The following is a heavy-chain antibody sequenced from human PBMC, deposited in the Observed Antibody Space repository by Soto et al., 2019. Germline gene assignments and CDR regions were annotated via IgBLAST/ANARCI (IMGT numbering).Heavy chain of an antibody. J-gene: IGHJ4*02. D-gene: IGHD2-15*01. Sequence: EVQVLESGGGLVQRGGSLRLSCAASGFTFNHYAMSWVRQAPGKGLEWVSIIIANGGTFYADSVKGRFTIPRDNSKNTVYLEMSSLRVEDTAIYYCAKDYTVAADPSSVILFEYWGEGALVTVSS. CDR1: GFTFNHYA. CDR2: IIANGGT. CDR3: AKDYTVAADPSSVILFEY. V-gene: IGHV3-23*01.